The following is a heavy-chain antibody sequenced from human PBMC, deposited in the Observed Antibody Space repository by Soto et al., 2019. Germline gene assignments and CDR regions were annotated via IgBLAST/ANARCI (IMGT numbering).Heavy chain of an antibody. D-gene: IGHD2-15*01. CDR3: AIPGRYWVALPY. Sequence: QVQLQESGPGLVKPSETLSLTCTVSNDSISTYYWTWIRQPPGKGLEWIGFISYIGSTNYNPSLQSRVTISVDTSMKQFSLKMNSVTAADAAVYYCAIPGRYWVALPYWGQGTLFTVSS. V-gene: IGHV4-59*08. J-gene: IGHJ4*02. CDR2: ISYIGST. CDR1: NDSISTYY.